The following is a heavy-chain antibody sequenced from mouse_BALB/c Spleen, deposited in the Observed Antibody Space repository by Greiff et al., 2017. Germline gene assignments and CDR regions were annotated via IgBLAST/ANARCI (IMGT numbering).Heavy chain of an antibody. CDR3: ARGIRQAMDY. CDR1: GYTFTSYW. D-gene: IGHD2-12*01. Sequence: VQLQESGAELARPGASVKLSCKASGYTFTSYWMQWVKQRPGQGLEWIGAIYPGDGDTRYTQKFKGKATLTADKSSSTAYMQLSSLASEDSAVYYCARGIRQAMDYWGQGTSVTVSS. CDR2: IYPGDGDT. J-gene: IGHJ4*01. V-gene: IGHV1-87*01.